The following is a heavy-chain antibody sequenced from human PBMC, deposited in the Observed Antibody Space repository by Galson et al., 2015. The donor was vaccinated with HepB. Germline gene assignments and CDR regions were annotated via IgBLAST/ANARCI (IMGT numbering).Heavy chain of an antibody. V-gene: IGHV3-73*01. CDR2: IRSKANSYAT. J-gene: IGHJ3*02. Sequence: SLRLSCAASGFTFSGSAMHWVRQASGKGLEWVGRIRSKANSYATAYTASVKGRFTISRDDSKNTAYLQMNSLKTEDTAVYYCTRWGADYGDYVDAFDIWGQGTMVTVSS. D-gene: IGHD4-17*01. CDR3: TRWGADYGDYVDAFDI. CDR1: GFTFSGSA.